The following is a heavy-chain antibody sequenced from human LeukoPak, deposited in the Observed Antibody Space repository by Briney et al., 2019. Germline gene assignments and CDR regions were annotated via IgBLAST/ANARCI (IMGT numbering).Heavy chain of an antibody. D-gene: IGHD2-21*02. Sequence: SETLSLTCAVNGGSFSGYYWSWIRQPPEKGLEWIGEINHSGSTNYNPSLKSRVTISVDTSKNQFSLKLSSVTAADTAVYYCARLVTANHFDYWGQGTLVTVSS. CDR2: INHSGST. V-gene: IGHV4-34*01. CDR1: GGSFSGYY. CDR3: ARLVTANHFDY. J-gene: IGHJ4*02.